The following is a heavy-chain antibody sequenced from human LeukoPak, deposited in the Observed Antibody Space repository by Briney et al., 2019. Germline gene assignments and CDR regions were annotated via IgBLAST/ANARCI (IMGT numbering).Heavy chain of an antibody. CDR3: ATHYDFWSGYGY. J-gene: IGHJ4*02. CDR1: GFTFSSYS. CDR2: ISSSSSYI. D-gene: IGHD3-3*01. V-gene: IGHV3-21*04. Sequence: PGGSLRLSCAASGFTFSSYSMNWVRQAPGKGLEWVSSISSSSSYIYYADSVKGRFTISRDNAKNSLYLQMNSLRAEDTAVYYCATHYDFWSGYGYWGQGTLVTVSS.